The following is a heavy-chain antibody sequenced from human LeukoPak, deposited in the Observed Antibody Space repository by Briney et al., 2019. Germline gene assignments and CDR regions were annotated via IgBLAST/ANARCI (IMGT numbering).Heavy chain of an antibody. CDR1: GGSMTRYY. Sequence: SETLSLTCTVSGGSMTRYYWTWIRQPPGKGLEWIGYIYYSGSTNYNPSPKSRVTISIDTSKSQFSLKLSSVTAADTAVYYCARCGYYDWLLSGMDVWGQGTTVAVSS. V-gene: IGHV4-59*08. CDR3: ARCGYYDWLLSGMDV. D-gene: IGHD3-9*01. J-gene: IGHJ6*02. CDR2: IYYSGST.